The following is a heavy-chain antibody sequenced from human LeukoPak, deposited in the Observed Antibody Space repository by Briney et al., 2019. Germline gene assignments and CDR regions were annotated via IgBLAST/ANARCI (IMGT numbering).Heavy chain of an antibody. Sequence: GGSLRLSCAVSGFTVSSNYMSWVRQAPGKGLERVSIIYSGGSTYYADSVKGRFTISRDNSKNTLYLQMNSLRAEDTAVYYCARVGYTGTWYSSPPFDYWGQGTLVTVSS. CDR2: IYSGGST. CDR3: ARVGYTGTWYSSPPFDY. V-gene: IGHV3-66*01. D-gene: IGHD6-13*01. J-gene: IGHJ4*02. CDR1: GFTVSSNY.